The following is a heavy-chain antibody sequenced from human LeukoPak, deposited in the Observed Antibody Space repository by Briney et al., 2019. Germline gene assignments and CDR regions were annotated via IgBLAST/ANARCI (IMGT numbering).Heavy chain of an antibody. V-gene: IGHV3-23*01. D-gene: IGHD5-12*01. CDR3: ARADIVATITGDYFDY. J-gene: IGHJ4*02. CDR1: GFTFSSYA. CDR2: ISGSGGST. Sequence: GGSLRLSCAASGFTFSSYAMSWVRQAPGKGLEWVSAISGSGGSTYYADSVKGRFTISRDNSKNTLYLQMNSPRAEDTAVYYCARADIVATITGDYFDYWGQGTLVTVSS.